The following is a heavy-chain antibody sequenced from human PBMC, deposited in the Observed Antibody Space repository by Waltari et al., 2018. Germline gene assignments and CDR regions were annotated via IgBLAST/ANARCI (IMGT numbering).Heavy chain of an antibody. J-gene: IGHJ3*02. CDR2: IKKDGGEE. CDR3: ARDQWFGFDI. D-gene: IGHD3-22*01. Sequence: EVQLVESGGGLVQPGGSLRLSWSANGLPLSDYWMAWVRKAPGKGPEWLANIKKDGGEEYYVDSVRGRFTISRDNAKNSLYLQMDSLRPEDTAVYYCARDQWFGFDIWGQGTMVTVSS. CDR1: GLPLSDYW. V-gene: IGHV3-7*01.